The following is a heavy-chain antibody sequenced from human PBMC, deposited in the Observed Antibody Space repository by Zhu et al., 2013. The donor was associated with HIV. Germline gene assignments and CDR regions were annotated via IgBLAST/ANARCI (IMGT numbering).Heavy chain of an antibody. CDR1: GYTFTGYY. CDR2: INPNSGGT. J-gene: IGHJ4*02. D-gene: IGHD6-13*01. V-gene: IGHV1-2*02. Sequence: QVQLVQSGAEVKKPGASVKVSCKASGYTFTGYYMHWVRQAPGQGLEWMGWINPNSGGTNYAQKFQGRVTMTRDTSISTAYMELSRLRSDDTAVYYCARDYGQQPRLHYFDYWGQGTLVTVSS. CDR3: ARDYGQQPRLHYFDY.